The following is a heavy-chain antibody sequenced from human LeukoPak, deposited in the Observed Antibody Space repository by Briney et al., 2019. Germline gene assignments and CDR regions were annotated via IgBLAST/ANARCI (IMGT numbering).Heavy chain of an antibody. D-gene: IGHD6-19*01. CDR3: AKDKNPGAGLFTFFDY. CDR1: GFTFSSYS. J-gene: IGHJ4*02. Sequence: PGGSLRLSCAASGFTFSSYSMNWVRQAPRKRLECVSYISSSSSTIYYAASVKGRFTISRDNAKNSLYLQMNSLRAEDTALYYCAKDKNPGAGLFTFFDYGGQGTLVTAPS. CDR2: ISSSSSTI. V-gene: IGHV3-48*04.